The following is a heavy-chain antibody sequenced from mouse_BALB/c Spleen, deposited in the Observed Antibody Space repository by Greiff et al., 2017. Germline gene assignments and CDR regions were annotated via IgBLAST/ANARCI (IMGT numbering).Heavy chain of an antibody. V-gene: IGHV14-1*02. CDR2: IDPANGNT. Sequence: VQLQQSGAELVRPGALVKLSCKASGFNIKDYYMHWVKQRPEQGLEWIGRIDPANGNTKYDPKFQGKATITADTSSNTAYLQLSSLTSEDTAVYYCARNWDYYAMDYWGQGTSVTVSS. J-gene: IGHJ4*01. CDR1: GFNIKDYY. D-gene: IGHD4-1*01. CDR3: ARNWDYYAMDY.